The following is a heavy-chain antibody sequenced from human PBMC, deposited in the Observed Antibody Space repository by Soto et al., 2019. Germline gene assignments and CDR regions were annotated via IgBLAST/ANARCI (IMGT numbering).Heavy chain of an antibody. CDR3: ARVYYVFWSGYYTGNSDGMDV. CDR1: GYTFTSYG. CDR2: ISAYNGNT. Sequence: ASVKVSCKASGYTFTSYGISWVRQAPGQGLEWMGWISAYNGNTNYAQKLQGRVTMTTDTSTSTAYMELRSLRSDDTAVYYCARVYYVFWSGYYTGNSDGMDVWGQGTTVTVSS. J-gene: IGHJ6*02. V-gene: IGHV1-18*04. D-gene: IGHD3-3*01.